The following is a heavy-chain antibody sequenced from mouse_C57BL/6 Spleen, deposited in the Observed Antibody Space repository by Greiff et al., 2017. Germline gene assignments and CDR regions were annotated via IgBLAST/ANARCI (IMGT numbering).Heavy chain of an antibody. Sequence: QVQLQQPGAELVRPGSSVKLSCKASGYTFTSYWMHWVKQRPIQGLEWIGNIDPSDSETHYNQKFKDKATLTVDKSSSTAYMPLSSLTSEASAVYYCAREEGTVGWYFDVWGTGTTVTVSS. CDR2: IDPSDSET. CDR1: GYTFTSYW. V-gene: IGHV1-52*01. CDR3: AREEGTVGWYFDV. J-gene: IGHJ1*03. D-gene: IGHD1-1*01.